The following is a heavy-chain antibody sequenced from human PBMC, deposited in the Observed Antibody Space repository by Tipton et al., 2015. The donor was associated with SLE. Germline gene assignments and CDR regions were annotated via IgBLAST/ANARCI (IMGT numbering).Heavy chain of an antibody. CDR3: ARDLTGEWGGAFDI. D-gene: IGHD7-27*01. CDR2: ISGSGGST. Sequence: SLRLSCAASGFTFSSYAMCWVRQAPGKGLEWVSAISGSGGSTYYADSVKGRFTISRDNAKNTLYLQMNSLRAEDTAVYYCARDLTGEWGGAFDIWGQGTIVTVSS. V-gene: IGHV3-23*01. CDR1: GFTFSSYA. J-gene: IGHJ3*02.